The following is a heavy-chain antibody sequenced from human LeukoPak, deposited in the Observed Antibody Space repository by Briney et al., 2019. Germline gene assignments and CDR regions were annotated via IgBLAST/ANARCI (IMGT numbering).Heavy chain of an antibody. CDR2: IYYSGST. CDR3: ARVSPYYDFWSGYGDY. CDR1: GGSISSGDYY. D-gene: IGHD3-3*01. V-gene: IGHV4-30-4*08. Sequence: SQTLSLTCTVSGGSISSGDYYWSWIRQPPGKGLEWIGYIYYSGSTYYNPSLKSRVTISVDTSKNQFSLKLSSVTAADTAVYYCARVSPYYDFWSGYGDYRGQGTLVTVSS. J-gene: IGHJ4*02.